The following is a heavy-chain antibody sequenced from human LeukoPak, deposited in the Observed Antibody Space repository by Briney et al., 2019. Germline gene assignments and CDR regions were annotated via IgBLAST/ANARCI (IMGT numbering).Heavy chain of an antibody. V-gene: IGHV3-23*01. Sequence: AGGSLRLSCAASGFTFSSYAMSWVRQAPGKGLEWVSAISGSGGSTYYADSVKGRFTISRDNSKNTLYLQMNSLRAEDTAVYYCAESLTIRGGGAFDIWGQGTMVTVSS. J-gene: IGHJ3*02. CDR1: GFTFSSYA. D-gene: IGHD3-10*01. CDR3: AESLTIRGGGAFDI. CDR2: ISGSGGST.